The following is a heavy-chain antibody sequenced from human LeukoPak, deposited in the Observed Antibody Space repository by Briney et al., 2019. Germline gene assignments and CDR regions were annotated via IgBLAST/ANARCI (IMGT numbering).Heavy chain of an antibody. Sequence: SETLSLTCTVSGVSISSSSYYWGWIRQPPGKGLEWIGSIYYSGSTYYNPSLKSRVTISVDTSKNQFSLKLSSVTAADTAVYYCARGTRAAAHRSVFDYWGQGTLVTVSS. J-gene: IGHJ4*02. D-gene: IGHD6-13*01. V-gene: IGHV4-39*07. CDR1: GVSISSSSYY. CDR2: IYYSGST. CDR3: ARGTRAAAHRSVFDY.